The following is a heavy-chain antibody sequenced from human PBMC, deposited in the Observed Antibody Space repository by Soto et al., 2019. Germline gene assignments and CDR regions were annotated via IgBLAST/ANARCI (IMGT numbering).Heavy chain of an antibody. D-gene: IGHD6-19*01. CDR2: IKQDGSEK. CDR1: GFTFSSNG. Sequence: EVQLVESGGGLVQPGGSLRLSCAASGFTFSSNGMSWVRQAPGKGLEWVANIKQDGSEKYYVDSVKGRFTISRDNAKNSLYLQMNSLRAEDTAVYYCARDIAVAANWFDPWGQGTLVTVSS. V-gene: IGHV3-7*01. CDR3: ARDIAVAANWFDP. J-gene: IGHJ5*02.